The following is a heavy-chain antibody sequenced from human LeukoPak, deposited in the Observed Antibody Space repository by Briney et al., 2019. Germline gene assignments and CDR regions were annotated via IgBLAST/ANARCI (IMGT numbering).Heavy chain of an antibody. CDR3: ARLGSYHDF. Sequence: PSETLSLTCTVSGASISHYYWSWIRQTPEKGLEWMGHVHTSGGSTYYPPLKTRLTMSIDTSWSQVSLKLTSVTAADTAVYFCARLGSYHDFWGQGALVTVSS. V-gene: IGHV4-4*09. D-gene: IGHD1-26*01. CDR1: GASISHYY. CDR2: VHTSGGS. J-gene: IGHJ4*02.